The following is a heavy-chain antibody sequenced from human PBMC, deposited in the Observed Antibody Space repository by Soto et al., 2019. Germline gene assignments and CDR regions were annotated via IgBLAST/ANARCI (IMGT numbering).Heavy chain of an antibody. CDR3: AKALYSSTYSRGMDV. CDR2: IGGDAVTT. V-gene: IGHV3-23*01. Sequence: EVQLLESGGGLVQPGGSLRLSCAASGFSFGSYSMTWVRQAPGKGLEWVSVIGGDAVTTYYADSVKGRFTVSRDNSKNTVHLQMNSLRAEDTAVYYWAKALYSSTYSRGMDVWGQGTTVTVSS. D-gene: IGHD6-19*01. J-gene: IGHJ6*02. CDR1: GFSFGSYS.